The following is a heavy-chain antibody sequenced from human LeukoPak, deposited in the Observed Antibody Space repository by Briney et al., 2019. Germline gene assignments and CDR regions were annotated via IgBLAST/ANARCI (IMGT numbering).Heavy chain of an antibody. CDR3: AKDGATYSSSWLFDY. CDR1: GFTFSNHG. CDR2: ISYDGGNK. V-gene: IGHV3-30*18. J-gene: IGHJ4*02. Sequence: GGSLRLSCAASGFTFSNHGMHWVRQAPGKGLEWVAVISYDGGNKYYAYSVKGRFTISRYNSKNKMYLQMNSLRAEDKAVYYCAKDGATYSSSWLFDYWGQGTLVTVSP. D-gene: IGHD6-13*01.